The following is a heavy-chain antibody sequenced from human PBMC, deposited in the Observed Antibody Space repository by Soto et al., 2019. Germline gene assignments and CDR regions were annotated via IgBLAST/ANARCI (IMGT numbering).Heavy chain of an antibody. CDR3: ARERSTVVTRPDAFDI. J-gene: IGHJ3*02. CDR1: GFTFSSYA. CDR2: VSYDGSNK. D-gene: IGHD4-17*01. V-gene: IGHV3-30-3*01. Sequence: GGSLRLSCAASGFTFSSYAMHWVRQAPGKGLEWVAVVSYDGSNKYYADSVKGRFTISRDNSKNTPYLQMNSLRAEDTAVYYCARERSTVVTRPDAFDIWGQGTMVTVSS.